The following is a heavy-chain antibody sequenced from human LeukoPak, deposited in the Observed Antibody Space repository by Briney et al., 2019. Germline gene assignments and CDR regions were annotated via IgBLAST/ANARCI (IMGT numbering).Heavy chain of an antibody. CDR2: VSGSGSST. V-gene: IGHV3-23*01. CDR3: AKRGYYYYMDV. Sequence: PGGTLRLSCAASGFTFSLYAMSWVRQAPGKGLEWVSVVSGSGSSTYYADSVKGRFTISRDNSKNTLYLQMNSLRAEDTAVYYCAKRGYYYYMDVWGKGTTVTVSS. J-gene: IGHJ6*03. CDR1: GFTFSLYA.